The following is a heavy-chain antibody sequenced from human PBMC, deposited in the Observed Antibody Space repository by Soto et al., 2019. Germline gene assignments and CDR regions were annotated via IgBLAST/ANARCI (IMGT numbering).Heavy chain of an antibody. CDR1: GGSISSYY. J-gene: IGHJ6*02. Sequence: SETLSLTCTVSGGSISSYYWSWIRQPAGKGLEWIGRIYTSGSTHYNPSLKSRVTMSVDTSKNQVSLKLSSVTAADTAVYYCASDRPGIAVAGTGYYYYYGMDVWGQGTTVTVSS. V-gene: IGHV4-4*07. CDR2: IYTSGST. D-gene: IGHD6-19*01. CDR3: ASDRPGIAVAGTGYYYYYGMDV.